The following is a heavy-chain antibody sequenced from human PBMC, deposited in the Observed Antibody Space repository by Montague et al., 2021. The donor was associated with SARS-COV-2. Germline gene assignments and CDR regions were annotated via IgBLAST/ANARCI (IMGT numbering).Heavy chain of an antibody. CDR1: GFTFSSYA. D-gene: IGHD1-26*01. Sequence: SLRLSCAASGFTFSSYAMHWVRQAPVKGLEWVAVISYDGSNQYYXDSXQGRFTISRDNSKNTLYLQMNSLRAEDTAVYCCARGRGGSYRTAFDIWGQGTMVTVSS. J-gene: IGHJ3*02. V-gene: IGHV3-30*04. CDR3: ARGRGGSYRTAFDI. CDR2: ISYDGSNQ.